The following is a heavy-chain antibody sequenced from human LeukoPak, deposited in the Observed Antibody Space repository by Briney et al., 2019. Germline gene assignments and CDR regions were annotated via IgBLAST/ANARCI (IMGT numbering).Heavy chain of an antibody. J-gene: IGHJ6*02. V-gene: IGHV1-3*04. CDR3: AREVRGSYLYYYYGMDV. CDR1: GYTFTRYA. CDR2: INTGNGNT. D-gene: IGHD1-26*01. Sequence: ASVKVSCKASGYTFTRYAIHWVRQAPGQRLEWMGWINTGNGNTKYSEKLQGRVTITRDTSASTAYMELSSLRSEDTAVYYCAREVRGSYLYYYYGMDVWGQGTTVTVSS.